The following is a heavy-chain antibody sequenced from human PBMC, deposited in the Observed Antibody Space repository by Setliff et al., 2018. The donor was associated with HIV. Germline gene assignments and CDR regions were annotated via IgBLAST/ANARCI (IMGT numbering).Heavy chain of an antibody. CDR2: IRHDGSYA. J-gene: IGHJ6*03. V-gene: IGHV3-30*02. D-gene: IGHD5-12*01. CDR3: AKGRRPVDLVSTSIRYYFYMGV. CDR1: GFRFETFG. Sequence: GGSLRLSCEASGFRFETFGMYWVRQAPGKGLEWVAFIRHDGSYAYHADSVKGRFTMSRDNSKNTVSLEMNSLRVEDTGVYYCAKGRRPVDLVSTSIRYYFYMGVWGKGTTVTVSS.